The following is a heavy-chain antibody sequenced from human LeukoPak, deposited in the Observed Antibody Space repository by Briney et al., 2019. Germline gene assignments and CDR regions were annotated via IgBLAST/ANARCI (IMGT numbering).Heavy chain of an antibody. Sequence: ASVKVSCKASGYTFSSYGISWVRQAPGQGREWMGWISAYNGNTNYAQKLQGRVTMTPDTSTSTAYMELRSLRSDDTAVYYCASGSSFDSSGRGFDYWGQGTLVTVSS. J-gene: IGHJ4*02. CDR1: GYTFSSYG. CDR3: ASGSSFDSSGRGFDY. CDR2: ISAYNGNT. V-gene: IGHV1-18*01. D-gene: IGHD3-22*01.